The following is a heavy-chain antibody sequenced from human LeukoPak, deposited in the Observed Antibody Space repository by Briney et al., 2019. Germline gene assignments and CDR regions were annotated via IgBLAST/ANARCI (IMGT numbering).Heavy chain of an antibody. CDR1: GFTFSSDW. V-gene: IGHV3-7*01. J-gene: IGHJ4*02. D-gene: IGHD3-16*01. CDR2: IKQDGSEK. CDR3: ASALSD. Sequence: GGSLRLSCAASGFTFSSDWMSWVRQAPGKGLEWVANIKQDGSEKYYVDSVKGRFTISRDNAKNTLYLQMNSLRAEDTAVYYCASALSDWGQGTLVTVSS.